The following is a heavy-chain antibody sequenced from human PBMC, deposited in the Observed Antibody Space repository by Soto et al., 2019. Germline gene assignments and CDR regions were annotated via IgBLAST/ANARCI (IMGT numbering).Heavy chain of an antibody. CDR2: MNPDSGNT. D-gene: IGHD3-16*01. V-gene: IGHV1-8*01. Sequence: QVQLVQSGAEVKKPGASVKVSCKASGYTFTNYDIHWVRQATGQGLEWMGWMNPDSGNTGQSKQFQGMLTMTRDTSISTAYMEMSSLRSEATAVYYCASGRFRRTWFDPWGQGTLVTVSS. CDR3: ASGRFRRTWFDP. J-gene: IGHJ5*02. CDR1: GYTFTNYD.